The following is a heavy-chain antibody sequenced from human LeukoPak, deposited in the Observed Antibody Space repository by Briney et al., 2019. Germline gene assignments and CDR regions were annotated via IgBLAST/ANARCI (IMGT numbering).Heavy chain of an antibody. CDR3: ARYSSYYDFWSGTIDY. J-gene: IGHJ4*02. CDR2: ISSNGGST. Sequence: GGSLRLSCAASGLTFSSYAMHWVRQAPGKGLEYVSAISSNGGSTYYANSVKGRFTISRDNSKNTLYLQMGSLRAEDMAVYYCARYSSYYDFWSGTIDYWGQGTLVTVSS. CDR1: GLTFSSYA. V-gene: IGHV3-64*01. D-gene: IGHD3-3*01.